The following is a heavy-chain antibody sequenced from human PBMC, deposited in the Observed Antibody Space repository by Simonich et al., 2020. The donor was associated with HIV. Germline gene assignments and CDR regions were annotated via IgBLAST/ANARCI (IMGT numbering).Heavy chain of an antibody. D-gene: IGHD4-17*01. Sequence: QVQLQQWGAGLLKPSETLSLTCAVYGGSFSSYYWRWIRQPPGKGLEWIGEINHSCSTNYNPSLKSRVTISVDTSKNQFSLKLSSVTAADTAVYYCARRHPTTVTTPYFDYWGQGTLVTVSS. CDR2: INHSCST. J-gene: IGHJ4*02. CDR1: GGSFSSYY. V-gene: IGHV4-34*01. CDR3: ARRHPTTVTTPYFDY.